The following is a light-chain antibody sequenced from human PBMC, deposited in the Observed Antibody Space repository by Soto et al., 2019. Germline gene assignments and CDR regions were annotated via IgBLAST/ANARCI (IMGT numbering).Light chain of an antibody. CDR1: QSVSSY. CDR3: QQRSNWPVT. CDR2: DAS. Sequence: EIVLTQSPATLSLSPGERATLSCRASQSVSSYFAWYQQKPGQAPRLLIYDASNRATGIPARFSGSGSGTDFTLTISSLDPEDFAVYYCQQRSNWPVTFCQGTRVEIK. V-gene: IGKV3-11*01. J-gene: IGKJ1*01.